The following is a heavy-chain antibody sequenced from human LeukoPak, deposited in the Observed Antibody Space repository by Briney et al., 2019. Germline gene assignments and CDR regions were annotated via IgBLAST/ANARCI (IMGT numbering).Heavy chain of an antibody. CDR2: INHSGST. CDR3: ARGTYSSGYFYYLDY. J-gene: IGHJ4*02. Sequence: EPSETLSLTCAVYGGSFSGYYWSWIRQPPGKGLEWIGEINHSGSTNYNPSLESRVTISVDTSKNQFSLRLSSVIAADTAVYYCARGTYSSGYFYYLDYWGQGTLVTVSS. CDR1: GGSFSGYY. V-gene: IGHV4-34*01. D-gene: IGHD3-22*01.